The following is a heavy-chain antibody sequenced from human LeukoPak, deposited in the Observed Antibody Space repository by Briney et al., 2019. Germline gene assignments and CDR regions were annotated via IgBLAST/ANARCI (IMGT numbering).Heavy chain of an antibody. CDR1: GYSISSGYY. V-gene: IGHV4-38-2*02. CDR3: ARGSDFWSGYFCLFDY. J-gene: IGHJ4*02. D-gene: IGHD3-3*01. CDR2: TYHSGST. Sequence: PSETLSLTCTVSGYSISSGYYWGWIRQPPGKGLEWIGSTYHSGSTYYNPSLKSRVTISVDTSKNQFSLKLSSVTAADTAVYYCARGSDFWSGYFCLFDYWGQGTLVTVSS.